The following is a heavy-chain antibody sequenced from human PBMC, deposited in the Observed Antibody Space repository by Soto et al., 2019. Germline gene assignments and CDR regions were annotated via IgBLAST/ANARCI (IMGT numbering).Heavy chain of an antibody. J-gene: IGHJ5*02. D-gene: IGHD6-19*01. CDR1: GFTLSDYY. Sequence: GGSLRLSCAASGFTLSDYYMSWIRQAPGKGLERVSYISSSSSYTNYADSVKGRFTISRDNAKNSLYLQMNSLRAEDTAVYYCAREIYSSGLNWLDPCRQRTLVTVSS. V-gene: IGHV3-11*06. CDR2: ISSSSSYT. CDR3: AREIYSSGLNWLDP.